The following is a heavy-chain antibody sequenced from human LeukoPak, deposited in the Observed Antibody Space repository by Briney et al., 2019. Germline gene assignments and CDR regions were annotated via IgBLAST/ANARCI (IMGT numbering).Heavy chain of an antibody. Sequence: PSETLSLTCAVYGGSFSGYYWSWIRQPPGKGLEWIGEINHSGSTNYNPSLKSRVTISVDTSKNQFSLKLSSVTAADTAVYYCARHDRYSSSPYYYYGMDVWGQGTTVTVSS. CDR1: GGSFSGYY. V-gene: IGHV4-34*01. J-gene: IGHJ6*02. CDR2: INHSGST. D-gene: IGHD6-6*01. CDR3: ARHDRYSSSPYYYYGMDV.